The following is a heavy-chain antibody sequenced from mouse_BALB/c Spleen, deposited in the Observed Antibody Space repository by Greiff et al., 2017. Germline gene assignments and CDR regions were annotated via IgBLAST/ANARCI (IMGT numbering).Heavy chain of an antibody. Sequence: VQLQQSGPGLVQPSQSLSITCTVSGFSLTSYGVHWVRQSPGKGLEWLGVIWSGGSTDYNAAFISRLSISKDNSKSQVFFKMNSLQANDTAIYYCARNITTVVARNFDVWGAGTTVTVSS. J-gene: IGHJ1*01. V-gene: IGHV2-2*02. CDR3: ARNITTVVARNFDV. D-gene: IGHD1-1*01. CDR2: IWSGGST. CDR1: GFSLTSYG.